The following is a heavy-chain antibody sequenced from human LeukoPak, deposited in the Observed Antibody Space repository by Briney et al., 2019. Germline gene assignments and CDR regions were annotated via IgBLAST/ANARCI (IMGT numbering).Heavy chain of an antibody. CDR1: GGSISSYY. V-gene: IGHV4-4*07. Sequence: SETLSLTCTVSGGSISSYYWSWIRQPAGKGLEWIGRIYTGVSTNYNPSLKSRVTMSVDTSKNQFSLQLSSVTAADTAVYYCARGECSGGSCSTHNYYYYYMDVWGKGTTVTVSS. CDR3: ARGECSGGSCSTHNYYYYYMDV. J-gene: IGHJ6*03. CDR2: IYTGVST. D-gene: IGHD2-15*01.